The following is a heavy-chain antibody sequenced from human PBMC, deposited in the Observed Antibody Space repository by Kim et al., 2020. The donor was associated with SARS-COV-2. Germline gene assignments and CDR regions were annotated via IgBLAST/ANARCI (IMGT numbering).Heavy chain of an antibody. CDR3: ARWMAPLQFGGVPGFDP. D-gene: IGHD3-16*01. V-gene: IGHV4-39*01. CDR2: IYYSGST. J-gene: IGHJ5*02. Sequence: SETLSLTCTVSGGSISSSSYYWGWIRQPPGKGLEWIGSIYYSGSTYYNPSLKSRVTISVDTSKNQFSLKLSSVTAAHTAVYYCARWMAPLQFGGVPGFDPWGQGTLVTVSS. CDR1: GGSISSSSYY.